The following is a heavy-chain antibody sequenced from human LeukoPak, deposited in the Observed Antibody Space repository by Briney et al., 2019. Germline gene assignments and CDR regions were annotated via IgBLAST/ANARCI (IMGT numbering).Heavy chain of an antibody. J-gene: IGHJ4*02. CDR3: ARGPLTGHFDY. D-gene: IGHD7-27*01. CDR1: GGSISSYY. CDR2: IYYSGST. V-gene: IGHV4-59*08. Sequence: SETLSLTCTVSGGSISSYYWSWIRQPPGKGLEWIGYIYYSGSTNYNPSLKSRVTISVDTSKNQFSLKLSSVTAADTAVYYCARGPLTGHFDYWGQGTLVTVSS.